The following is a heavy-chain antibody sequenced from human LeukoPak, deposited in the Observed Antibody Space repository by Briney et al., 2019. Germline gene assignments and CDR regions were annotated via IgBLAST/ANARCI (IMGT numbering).Heavy chain of an antibody. V-gene: IGHV4-59*08. J-gene: IGHJ4*02. CDR2: MYYSGTT. CDR3: ARQADDSSSSLVYFDY. D-gene: IGHD6-6*01. Sequence: SETLSLTCAVSGGSISSHYWSWIRQPPGKGLEWIGLMYYSGTTKYNPSLKSRVTISADTSKNQFSLKLSSVTAADTAVYYCARQADDSSSSLVYFDYWGQGTLVTVSS. CDR1: GGSISSHY.